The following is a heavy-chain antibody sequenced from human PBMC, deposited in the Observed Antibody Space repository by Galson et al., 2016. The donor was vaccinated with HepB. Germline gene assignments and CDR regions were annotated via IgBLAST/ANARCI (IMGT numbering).Heavy chain of an antibody. J-gene: IGHJ3*01. D-gene: IGHD6-19*01. V-gene: IGHV3-23*01. CDR2: ISSSDGRT. CDR1: GFTFNTYA. Sequence: SLRLSCAASGFTFNTYAMTWVRQAPGKGLEWVSSISSSDGRTWYADSVRGWFTISTDNSKTTLYVQMNSLRVDDSAIYYCAKSQFALPDSGWFNAFDLWGQGTMVTVSS. CDR3: AKSQFALPDSGWFNAFDL.